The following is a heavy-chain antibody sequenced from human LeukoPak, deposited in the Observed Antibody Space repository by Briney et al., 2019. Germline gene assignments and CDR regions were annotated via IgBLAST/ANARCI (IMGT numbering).Heavy chain of an antibody. CDR3: AKAFRIVGIGNPDDAFDV. Sequence: GGSLRLSCAASGFTFSSYPLNWVRQPPGKGLEWVSSIAGTGGSTYYADSVKGRFTLSRDNSENTLYLQLNSLRAEDSGIYYCAKAFRIVGIGNPDDAFDVWGQGTVVTVS. V-gene: IGHV3-23*01. D-gene: IGHD1-26*01. CDR2: IAGTGGST. CDR1: GFTFSSYP. J-gene: IGHJ3*01.